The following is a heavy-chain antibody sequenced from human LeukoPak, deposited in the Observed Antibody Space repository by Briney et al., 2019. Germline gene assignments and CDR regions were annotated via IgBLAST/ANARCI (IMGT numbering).Heavy chain of an antibody. CDR2: ITISGSGT. CDR1: GFTFNTYT. V-gene: IGHV3-23*01. D-gene: IGHD3-10*01. Sequence: GGSLRLSCAASGFTFNTYTMSWVRQAPGQGLEWVSSITISGSGTYYADSVKGRFTITRDNSKDTLYLEMNSLRADDTAKYYCAKGYYGSGSSYFDCWGQGTLVTVSS. J-gene: IGHJ4*02. CDR3: AKGYYGSGSSYFDC.